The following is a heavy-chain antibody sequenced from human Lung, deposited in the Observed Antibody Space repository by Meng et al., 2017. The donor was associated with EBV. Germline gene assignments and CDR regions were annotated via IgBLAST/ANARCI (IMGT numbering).Heavy chain of an antibody. D-gene: IGHD4-23*01. CDR2: IYYSGIT. CDR1: ADSTSISSYY. Sequence: GPGLWSPSQTLSLTCPVSADSTSISSYYWAWIRQRPGRGLEWIGYIYYSGITYYNPSLQSRLTISADTSKNQFSLMLTSLTAADTAVYYCARGADEYGGNAFDFWGQGALVTVSS. CDR3: ARGADEYGGNAFDF. V-gene: IGHV4-31*03. J-gene: IGHJ4*02.